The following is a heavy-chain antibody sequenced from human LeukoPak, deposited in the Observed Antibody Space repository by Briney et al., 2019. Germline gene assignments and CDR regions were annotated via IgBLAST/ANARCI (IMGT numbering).Heavy chain of an antibody. CDR2: INSDGSNI. CDR1: GFTFSSYW. J-gene: IGHJ4*02. D-gene: IGHD6-19*01. CDR3: SSKWGRSGWSHY. Sequence: PGGSLRLSCAAPGFTFSSYWMHWVRQAPGKGLVWVSRINSDGSNINYADSVKGRFTISRDNAKNTLYLQVNSLRAEDTAVYNWSSKWGRSGWSHYLGQGTLGTVSS. V-gene: IGHV3-74*01.